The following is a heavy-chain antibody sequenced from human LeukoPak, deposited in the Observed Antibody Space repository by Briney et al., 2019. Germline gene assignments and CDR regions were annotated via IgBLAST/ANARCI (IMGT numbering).Heavy chain of an antibody. CDR2: VFYSGST. Sequence: SETLSLTCTVSGGSISSYYWSWIRQPPGKGLEWIGYVFYSGSTNYNPSLQSRVTISVDTSENQFSLRLSSLTAADTAVYYCARAFPWAYYFDHWGQGTLVTVSS. CDR1: GGSISSYY. CDR3: ARAFPWAYYFDH. D-gene: IGHD2/OR15-2a*01. J-gene: IGHJ4*02. V-gene: IGHV4-59*08.